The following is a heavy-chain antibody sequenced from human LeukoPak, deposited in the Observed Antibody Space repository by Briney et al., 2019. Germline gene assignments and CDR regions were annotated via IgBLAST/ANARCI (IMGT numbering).Heavy chain of an antibody. Sequence: GGSLRLSCAASGFTFSSYWMSWVRQAPGKGLEWVANIKQDGSEKYYVDSVKGRFTISRDNAKNSLYLQMSSLRAEDTAVYYCARDKYAGAFDIWGQGTMVTVSS. D-gene: IGHD2-2*01. V-gene: IGHV3-7*01. CDR1: GFTFSSYW. CDR3: ARDKYAGAFDI. CDR2: IKQDGSEK. J-gene: IGHJ3*02.